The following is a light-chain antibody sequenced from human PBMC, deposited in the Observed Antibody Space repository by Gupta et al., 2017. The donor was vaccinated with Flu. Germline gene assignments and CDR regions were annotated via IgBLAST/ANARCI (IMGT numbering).Light chain of an antibody. V-gene: IGKV1-39*01. CDR2: AVT. CDR1: QSVSSY. Sequence: DIQVTQSPASLSASVGDRVTITCRTSQSVSSYLNWYQQKSGKAPKLLVYAVTSLEGGVPSRFSGGGSGTEFTLTISSLQPEDYAAYYCQQSDGSPPGTFGQGTTVEVK. J-gene: IGKJ1*01. CDR3: QQSDGSPPGT.